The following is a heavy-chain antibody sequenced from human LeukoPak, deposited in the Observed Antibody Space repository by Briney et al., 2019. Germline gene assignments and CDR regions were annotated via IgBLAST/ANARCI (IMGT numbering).Heavy chain of an antibody. CDR3: ARKESVYYYFDY. D-gene: IGHD3-22*01. CDR1: GYSITSSSW. CDR2: IYHSGTT. V-gene: IGHV4-28*01. Sequence: SDTLSLTCAVSGYSITSSSWWGWIRQPPGKGLEWIGYIYHSGTTYYNPSLQSRVTMSVDTSKNQFSPKLSSVTAVDTAVYYCARKESVYYYFDYWGQGTLVTVSS. J-gene: IGHJ4*02.